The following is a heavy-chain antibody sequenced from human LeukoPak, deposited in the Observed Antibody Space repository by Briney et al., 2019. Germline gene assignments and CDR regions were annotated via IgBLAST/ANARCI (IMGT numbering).Heavy chain of an antibody. CDR3: AKDGTSIGQQLGDY. D-gene: IGHD6-13*01. CDR2: ISGSGGST. Sequence: GGSLRLSCVASGFTFSSYAMSWVRQAPGKGLEWVSAISGSGGSTYYADSVKGRFTISRDNSKNTLYLQMNSLRAEDTAVYYCAKDGTSIGQQLGDYWGQGTLVTVSS. V-gene: IGHV3-23*01. CDR1: GFTFSSYA. J-gene: IGHJ4*02.